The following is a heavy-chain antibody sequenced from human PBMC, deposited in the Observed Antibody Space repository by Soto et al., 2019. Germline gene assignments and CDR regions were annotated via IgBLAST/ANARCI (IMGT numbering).Heavy chain of an antibody. CDR2: IIPILGIA. CDR3: ARDSGSSGDYYYYMDV. V-gene: IGHV1-69*08. D-gene: IGHD6-6*01. Sequence: QVQLVQSGAEVQKPGSSVKVSCKASGGTFSSYTISWVRQAPGQGLEWMGRIIPILGIANYAQKFQGRVTITADKSTSTAYMELSSLRSEDTAVYYCARDSGSSGDYYYYMDVWGKGTTVTVSS. CDR1: GGTFSSYT. J-gene: IGHJ6*03.